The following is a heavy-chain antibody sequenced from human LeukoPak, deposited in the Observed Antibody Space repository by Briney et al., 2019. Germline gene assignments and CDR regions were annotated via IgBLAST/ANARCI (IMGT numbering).Heavy chain of an antibody. CDR3: ARRNAMDV. Sequence: GGSLRLSCAASGFTFSNYWMTWVRQAPGKGPEWVANINRDGSERYYVDSVKGRFTIPRDDAKSSLYLQMNSLRAEDTAVYYCARRNAMDVWGQGTTVIVFS. CDR1: GFTFSNYW. CDR2: INRDGSER. J-gene: IGHJ6*02. V-gene: IGHV3-7*03.